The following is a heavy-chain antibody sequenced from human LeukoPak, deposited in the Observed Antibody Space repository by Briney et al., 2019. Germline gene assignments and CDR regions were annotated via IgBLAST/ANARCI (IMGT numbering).Heavy chain of an antibody. CDR2: INHSGST. Sequence: PSETLSLTCAVYGGSFSGYYWSWIRQPPGKGLEWIGEINHSGSTNYNPSLKSRVTISVDTSKNQFSLKLSSVTAVDTAVYYCARLKPRMYYYYYGMDVWGKGTTVTVSS. CDR3: ARLKPRMYYYYYGMDV. D-gene: IGHD2-8*01. J-gene: IGHJ6*04. V-gene: IGHV4-34*01. CDR1: GGSFSGYY.